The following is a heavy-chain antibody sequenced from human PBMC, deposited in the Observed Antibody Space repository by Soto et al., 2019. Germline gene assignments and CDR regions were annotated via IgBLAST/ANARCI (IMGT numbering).Heavy chain of an antibody. D-gene: IGHD2-2*01. J-gene: IGHJ5*02. Sequence: QVQLVQSGAEVKKPGASVKVSCKASGYTFTSYGISWVRQAPGQGLEWMGWISAYNGNTNYAQKLQGRVTMTTDTSTSKAYMELRSLRADDTAVYDCARDWGYCSSTSCYGHRFDPWGQGTLVTVSS. CDR3: ARDWGYCSSTSCYGHRFDP. CDR2: ISAYNGNT. CDR1: GYTFTSYG. V-gene: IGHV1-18*01.